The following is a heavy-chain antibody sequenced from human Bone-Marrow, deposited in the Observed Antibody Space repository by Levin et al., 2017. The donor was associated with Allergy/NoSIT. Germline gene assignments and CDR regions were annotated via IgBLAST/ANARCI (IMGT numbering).Heavy chain of an antibody. CDR1: GYTFTNYA. D-gene: IGHD5-18*01. CDR3: PGGRTQRWAASALAQFDS. V-gene: IGHV7-4-1*01. J-gene: IGHJ4*02. Sequence: ASVKVSCKASGYTFTNYAVNWVRQAPGQGLEWMGWINTNTGNPTYAQGFTGRFVFSLDTSVSTASLQVRSLEAEDIGVYCCPGGRTQRWAASALAQFDSWGQGTLVTVSS. CDR2: INTNTGNP.